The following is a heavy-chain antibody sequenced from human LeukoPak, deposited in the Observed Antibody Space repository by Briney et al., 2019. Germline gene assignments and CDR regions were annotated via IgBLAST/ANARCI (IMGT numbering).Heavy chain of an antibody. CDR1: GGTFSSYA. CDR2: IIPIFGTA. Sequence: SVKVSCKASGGTFSSYAISWVRQAPGQGLEWMGGIIPIFGTANYAQKFQGRVTITTDESTSTAYMELSSLRSEDTAVYYCARGSWYYYDSSGYSNWFDPWGQGTLVTVSS. CDR3: ARGSWYYYDSSGYSNWFDP. D-gene: IGHD3-22*01. J-gene: IGHJ5*02. V-gene: IGHV1-69*05.